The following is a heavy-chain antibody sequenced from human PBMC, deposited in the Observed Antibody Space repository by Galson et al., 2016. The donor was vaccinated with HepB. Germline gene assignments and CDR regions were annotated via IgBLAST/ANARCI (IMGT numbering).Heavy chain of an antibody. D-gene: IGHD6-19*01. CDR2: INHSGST. CDR1: GGSFSGYY. J-gene: IGHJ5*02. CDR3: TSTSAWVDNWFDP. Sequence: ETLSLTCAVYGGSFSGYYWSWIRQPPGKGLEWIGEINHSGSTNYNPSVKSRVTISVDPSNNQFSLRLGSVTAADTAVYYCTSTSAWVDNWFDPWGQGTLVTVSS. V-gene: IGHV4-34*01.